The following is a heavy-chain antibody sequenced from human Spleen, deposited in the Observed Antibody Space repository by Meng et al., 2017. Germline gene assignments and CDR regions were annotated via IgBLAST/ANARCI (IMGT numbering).Heavy chain of an antibody. CDR2: INPNSGGT. CDR3: ARDPQGFDSSGYYAYFDY. D-gene: IGHD3-22*01. V-gene: IGHV1-2*06. Sequence: ASVKVSCKASGYTFTGYYMHWVRQAPGQGLEWMGRINPNSGGTNYAQEFQGRVTMTRDTSTAYMELSRLGSDDTAMYYCARDPQGFDSSGYYAYFDYWGQGMLVTVSS. CDR1: GYTFTGYY. J-gene: IGHJ4*02.